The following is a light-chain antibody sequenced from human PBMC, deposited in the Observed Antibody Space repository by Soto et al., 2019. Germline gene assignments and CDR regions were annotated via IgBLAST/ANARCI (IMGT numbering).Light chain of an antibody. V-gene: IGKV3-20*01. CDR1: EGVASNY. CDR2: GAS. CDR3: DLYGRSPWR. J-gene: IGKJ1*01. Sequence: EVVLTHAPGTLYLSPGQRASLSCRASEGVASNYLAWYQHKPGQSPRLLLFGASNRATGIPDRFSGSGSGADFTLTISRVEPEDFAVYYCDLYGRSPWRLGQGTKADNK.